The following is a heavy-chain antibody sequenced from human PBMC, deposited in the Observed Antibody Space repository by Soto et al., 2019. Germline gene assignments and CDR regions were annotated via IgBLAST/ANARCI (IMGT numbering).Heavy chain of an antibody. CDR2: INPGNGNT. CDR1: GYSFSAHA. Sequence: ASVKVSCKAAGYSFSAHAMHWVRQAPGQRLEWMGWINPGNGNTKYSQKFQGRVAITRDTSASTAYMELSSLRSEDTAIYFCARDGPRIKVFGMIYYFDYWGQGTRVTVSS. D-gene: IGHD3-3*01. CDR3: ARDGPRIKVFGMIYYFDY. V-gene: IGHV1-3*01. J-gene: IGHJ4*02.